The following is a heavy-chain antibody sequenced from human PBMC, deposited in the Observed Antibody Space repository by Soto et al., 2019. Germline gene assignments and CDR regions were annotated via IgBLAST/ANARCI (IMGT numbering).Heavy chain of an antibody. V-gene: IGHV3-23*01. D-gene: IGHD3-22*01. CDR3: TKDKADKYDSSVDS. CDR2: ITGSAGST. J-gene: IGHJ4*02. CDR1: GFTFDSHA. Sequence: PGGSLRRACVGSGFTFDSHAINGVRQAPGKGLECVPGITGSAGSTYYADSVKGRFTISKDNSKNTLYLQMNSLRAEDTAVYYCTKDKADKYDSSVDSWGQGTQVTVSS.